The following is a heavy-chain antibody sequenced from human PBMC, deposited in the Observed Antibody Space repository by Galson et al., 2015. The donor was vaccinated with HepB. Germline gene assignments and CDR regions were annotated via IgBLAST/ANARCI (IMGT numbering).Heavy chain of an antibody. CDR2: ISGSTIYT. V-gene: IGHV3-11*06. Sequence: SLRLSCAASGFIFSDYYMSWIRQAPGKGLEWISYISGSTIYTNYAGSVKGRFTISRDNAKNSLYLHLNSVTAEDTAVYYCARVADADYGGHTHFDYWGQGTLVTVSS. CDR1: GFIFSDYY. D-gene: IGHD4-23*01. CDR3: ARVADADYGGHTHFDY. J-gene: IGHJ4*02.